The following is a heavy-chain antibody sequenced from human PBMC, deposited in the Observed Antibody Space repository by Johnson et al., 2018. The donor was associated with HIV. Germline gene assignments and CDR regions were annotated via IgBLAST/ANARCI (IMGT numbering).Heavy chain of an antibody. Sequence: VQLVESGGGLVRPGGSLRLSCAASEFSVSGNYMTWVRQAPGKGLEWVSGINWNGGSTGYADSVKGRSTISRDNAKNSLYLQMNSLRAEETALYYCAKGPQGIATPDAFDIWGQGTMVTVSS. D-gene: IGHD2-21*01. CDR3: AKGPQGIATPDAFDI. CDR2: INWNGGST. J-gene: IGHJ3*02. CDR1: EFSVSGNY. V-gene: IGHV3-20*04.